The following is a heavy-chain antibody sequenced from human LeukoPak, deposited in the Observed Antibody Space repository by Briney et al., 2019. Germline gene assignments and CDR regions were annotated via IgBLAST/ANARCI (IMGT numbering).Heavy chain of an antibody. J-gene: IGHJ4*02. D-gene: IGHD3-22*01. CDR1: GFTFSSYA. CDR3: ATKVTYDYYSSVYFPSGYFVY. Sequence: GGSLRLSCAASGFTFSSYAMSRVRQAPGNRLGWVSTISGCAVSTYYADSVKGRFTISRDNSKNTLYLQMHSLRAEDTAVYYCATKVTYDYYSSVYFPSGYFVYWGQGTLVTVSS. V-gene: IGHV3-23*01. CDR2: ISGCAVST.